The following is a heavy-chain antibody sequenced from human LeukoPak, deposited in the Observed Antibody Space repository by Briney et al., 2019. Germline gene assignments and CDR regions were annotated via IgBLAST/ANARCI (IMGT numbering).Heavy chain of an antibody. D-gene: IGHD5-12*01. V-gene: IGHV4-59*01. CDR3: ARERRRGYVSYYYYMDV. J-gene: IGHJ6*03. Sequence: SKTLSLTCTVSGGSISSYYWSWIRQPPGKGLEWIGYIYYSGSTNYNPSLKSRVTISVDTSKNQFSLKLSSVTAADTAVYYCARERRRGYVSYYYYMDVWGKGTTVTVSS. CDR2: IYYSGST. CDR1: GGSISSYY.